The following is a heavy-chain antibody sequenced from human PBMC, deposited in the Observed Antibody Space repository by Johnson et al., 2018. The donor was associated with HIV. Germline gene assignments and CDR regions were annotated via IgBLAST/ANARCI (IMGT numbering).Heavy chain of an antibody. CDR3: ARDWGTIQLWSSGAFDI. CDR1: GFTFSSYW. D-gene: IGHD5-18*01. J-gene: IGHJ3*02. CDR2: IKQDGSEK. Sequence: VLLVESGGSLVQPGGSLRLSCAASGFTFSSYWMNWIRQAPGKGLEWVANIKQDGSEKYYVDSVKGRFTISRDNAKNSLYLQMNSLRAEDTAVYYCARDWGTIQLWSSGAFDIWGQGTMVTVSS. V-gene: IGHV3-7*01.